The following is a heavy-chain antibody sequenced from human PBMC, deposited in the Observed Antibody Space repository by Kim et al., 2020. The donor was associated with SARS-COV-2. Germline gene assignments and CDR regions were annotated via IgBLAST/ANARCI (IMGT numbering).Heavy chain of an antibody. V-gene: IGHV4-39*01. CDR1: GGSISSSSYY. Sequence: SETLSLTCTVSGGSISSSSYYWGWIRQPPGKGLEWIGSIYYSGSTYYNPSLKSRVTISVDTSKNQFSLKLSSVTAADTAVYYCARTGSSGWYGRYYYYYYGMDVWGQGTTVTVSS. CDR3: ARTGSSGWYGRYYYYYYGMDV. D-gene: IGHD6-19*01. J-gene: IGHJ6*02. CDR2: IYYSGST.